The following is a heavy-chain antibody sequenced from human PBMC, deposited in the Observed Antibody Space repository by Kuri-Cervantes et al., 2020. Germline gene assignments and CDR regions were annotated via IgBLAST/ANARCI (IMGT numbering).Heavy chain of an antibody. CDR2: IIPIFGTA. V-gene: IGHV1-69*05. CDR1: GYTFTGYY. CDR3: AILSGWYKEVWDY. Sequence: SVKVSCKASGYTFTGYYMHWVRQAPGQGLEWMGGIIPIFGTANYAQKFQGRVTITTDESTSTAYMELSSLRSEDTAVYYCAILSGWYKEVWDYWGQGTLVTVSS. J-gene: IGHJ4*02. D-gene: IGHD6-19*01.